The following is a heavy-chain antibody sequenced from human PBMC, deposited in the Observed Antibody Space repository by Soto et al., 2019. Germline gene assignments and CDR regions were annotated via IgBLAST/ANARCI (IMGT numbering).Heavy chain of an antibody. Sequence: SETLSLTCTVSGVSISSYYWSWIRQPPGKGLEWIGYIYYSGSTNYNPSLKSRVTISVDTSKNQFSLKLGSVTAADTAVYYCARHLSSGSPSDYWGQGTLVTVSS. J-gene: IGHJ4*02. D-gene: IGHD3-22*01. CDR2: IYYSGST. CDR1: GVSISSYY. CDR3: ARHLSSGSPSDY. V-gene: IGHV4-59*08.